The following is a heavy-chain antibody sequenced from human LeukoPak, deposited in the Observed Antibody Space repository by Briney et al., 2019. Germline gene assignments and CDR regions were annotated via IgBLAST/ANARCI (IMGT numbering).Heavy chain of an antibody. CDR2: IYYSGST. CDR3: ARVILVWTLSGYSSSWAFDY. D-gene: IGHD6-13*01. Sequence: SVTLSLTCTVSGGSISSSSYYWGWIRQPPGKGLEWIGSIYYSGSTYYNPSLKSRVTISVDTSKNQFSLKLSSVTAADTAVYYCARVILVWTLSGYSSSWAFDYWGQGTLVTVSS. V-gene: IGHV4-39*07. CDR1: GGSISSSSYY. J-gene: IGHJ4*02.